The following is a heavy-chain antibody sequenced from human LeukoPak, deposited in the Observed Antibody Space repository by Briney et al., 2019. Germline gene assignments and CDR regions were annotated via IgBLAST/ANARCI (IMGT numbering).Heavy chain of an antibody. V-gene: IGHV4-39*07. CDR2: IYYSGST. CDR1: GGSISSRSYY. Sequence: SETLSLTCTASGGSISSRSYYWGWIRQPPGKGLEWIGSIYYSGSTYYNPSLKSRVTISVDTSKNQFSLKLSSVTAADTAVYYCARVNVDTATNFDYWGQGTLVTVSS. J-gene: IGHJ4*02. CDR3: ARVNVDTATNFDY. D-gene: IGHD5-18*01.